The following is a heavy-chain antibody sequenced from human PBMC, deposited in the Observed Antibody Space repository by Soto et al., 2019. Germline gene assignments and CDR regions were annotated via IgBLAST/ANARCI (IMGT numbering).Heavy chain of an antibody. CDR2: IKQDGGQK. V-gene: IGHV3-7*03. D-gene: IGHD6-6*01. J-gene: IGHJ4*02. CDR1: GFIFRNYW. CDR3: ASIGYSSSSLDY. Sequence: GGSLRLSCAASGFIFRNYWMSWVRQAPGKGLEWVANIKQDGGQKYYVDSVKGRFTISRDNARNSVYLQINSLRAEDTAMYYCASIGYSSSSLDYWGLGTLVTVYS.